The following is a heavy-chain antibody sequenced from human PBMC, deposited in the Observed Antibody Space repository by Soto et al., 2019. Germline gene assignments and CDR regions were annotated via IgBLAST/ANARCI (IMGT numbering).Heavy chain of an antibody. V-gene: IGHV3-9*01. CDR1: GFTCDDYA. J-gene: IGHJ4*02. CDR2: ISWNSGSI. Sequence: GWSLRLSCAASGFTCDDYAMHWVRQAPGKGLEWVSGISWNSGSIGYADSVKGRFTISRDNAKNSLYLQMNSLRAEDTALYYCAKATRRIVVVQYYFDYWGQGTLVTVSS. D-gene: IGHD3-22*01. CDR3: AKATRRIVVVQYYFDY.